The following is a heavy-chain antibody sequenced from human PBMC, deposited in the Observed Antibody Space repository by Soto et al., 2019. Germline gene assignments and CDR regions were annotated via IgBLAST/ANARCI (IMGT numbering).Heavy chain of an antibody. Sequence: PGGSLRLSCAASGFTFSIYWMGWVCQAPGKGLEWVANIKQDGSEKYYVDSVKGRFTISRDNAKNSLYLQMNSLRAEDTAVYYCARDRYYDFWRGNSPQGYFDYWGQGTLVTVSS. J-gene: IGHJ4*02. V-gene: IGHV3-7*01. CDR1: GFTFSIYW. CDR3: ARDRYYDFWRGNSPQGYFDY. D-gene: IGHD3-3*01. CDR2: IKQDGSEK.